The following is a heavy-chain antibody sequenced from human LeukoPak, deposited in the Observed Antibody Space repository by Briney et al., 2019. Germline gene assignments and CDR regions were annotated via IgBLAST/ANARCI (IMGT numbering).Heavy chain of an antibody. CDR3: ARQSTIAAARIDP. V-gene: IGHV4-34*01. CDR1: GGSFSGYY. D-gene: IGHD6-25*01. Sequence: PSETLSLTCAVYGGSFSGYYWGWIRQPPGRGLEWIGNIYYSGSAYYSPSLKSRVTVSVDTSKNQFSLKLNSVTAADTAVYYCARQSTIAAARIDPWGQGTLVTVSS. J-gene: IGHJ5*02. CDR2: IYYSGSA.